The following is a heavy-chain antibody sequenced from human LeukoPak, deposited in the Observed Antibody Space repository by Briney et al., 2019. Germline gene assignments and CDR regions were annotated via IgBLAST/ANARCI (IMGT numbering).Heavy chain of an antibody. J-gene: IGHJ3*02. V-gene: IGHV4-31*03. D-gene: IGHD6-6*01. CDR3: ARTSARRSSLSRGAFDI. Sequence: SETLSLTCTVSGGSISSGGYYWSWIRQHPGKGLEWIGYIYYSGSTYYNPSLKSRVTISVDTSKNQFSLKLSSVTAADTAVYYCARTSARRSSLSRGAFDIWGQGTMVTVSS. CDR1: GGSISSGGYY. CDR2: IYYSGST.